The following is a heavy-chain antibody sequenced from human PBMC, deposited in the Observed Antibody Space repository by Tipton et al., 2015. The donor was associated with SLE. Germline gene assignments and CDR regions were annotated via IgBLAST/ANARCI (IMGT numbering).Heavy chain of an antibody. CDR1: GFTFNRYW. CDR2: IDSDGTIT. V-gene: IGHV3-74*01. D-gene: IGHD3-10*01. CDR3: ARIHYYGSGSRDY. J-gene: IGHJ4*02. Sequence: SLRLSCAASGFTFNRYWMHWVRQAPGKGLMWVSRIDSDGTITNYADTAKGRFTISRDNAKDTLYLQMNSLRAEDTAVYYCARIHYYGSGSRDYWGQGTLVTVSS.